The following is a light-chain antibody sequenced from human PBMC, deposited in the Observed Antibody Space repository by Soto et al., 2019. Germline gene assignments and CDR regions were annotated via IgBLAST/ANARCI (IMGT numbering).Light chain of an antibody. CDR2: DAS. Sequence: IHMTHSPSSVSASLGDIVTITFRASHGISSWLAWYQQKPGKAPKLLIYDASSLESGVPSRFSGSGFGTESILTISSLQPDDFATYWCQHYGGMWTFGQGTKVDIK. CDR3: QHYGGMWT. CDR1: HGISSW. J-gene: IGKJ1*01. V-gene: IGKV1-12*01.